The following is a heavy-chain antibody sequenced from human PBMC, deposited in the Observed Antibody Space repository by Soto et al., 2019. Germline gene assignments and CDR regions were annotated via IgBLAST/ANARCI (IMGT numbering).Heavy chain of an antibody. CDR1: GFTFSSYG. CDR2: IWYDGSNK. Sequence: QVQLVESGGGVVQPGRSLRLSCAASGFTFSSYGMHWVRQAPGKGLEWVAVIWYDGSNKYYADSVKGRFTISRDNSKNTLYLQMNSLRAEDTAVYYCARGNYDFWSGYCDYWGQGTLVTVSS. CDR3: ARGNYDFWSGYCDY. D-gene: IGHD3-3*01. V-gene: IGHV3-33*01. J-gene: IGHJ4*02.